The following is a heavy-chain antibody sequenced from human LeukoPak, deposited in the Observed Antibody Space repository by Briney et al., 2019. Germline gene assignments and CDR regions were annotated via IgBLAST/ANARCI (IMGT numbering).Heavy chain of an antibody. J-gene: IGHJ4*02. V-gene: IGHV3-49*04. CDR1: GFTFSSYV. CDR2: IRSKVYGGTT. Sequence: PGGSLRLSCAASGFTFSSYVMHWVRQAPGKGLEWVGFIRSKVYGGTTEYAASVKGRFTISRDDSKSIAYLQMNSLKTEDTAVYYCTRVGGRPYYFDYWGQGTLVTVSS. CDR3: TRVGGRPYYFDY. D-gene: IGHD2-15*01.